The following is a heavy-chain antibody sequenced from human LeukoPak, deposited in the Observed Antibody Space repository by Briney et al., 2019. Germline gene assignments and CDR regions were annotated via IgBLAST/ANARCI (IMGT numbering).Heavy chain of an antibody. Sequence: PGGSLRLSCAASGFTFSSYAMSWVRQAPGKGLEWVSAICGSGGSTYYADSVKGRFTISRDNSKNTLYLQMNSLRAEDAAVYYCAKVLRYCSGGSCYPDAFDIWGQGTMVTVSS. CDR2: ICGSGGST. V-gene: IGHV3-23*01. D-gene: IGHD2-15*01. CDR1: GFTFSSYA. J-gene: IGHJ3*02. CDR3: AKVLRYCSGGSCYPDAFDI.